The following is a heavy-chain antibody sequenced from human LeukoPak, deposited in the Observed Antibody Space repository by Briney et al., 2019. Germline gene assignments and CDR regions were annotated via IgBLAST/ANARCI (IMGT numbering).Heavy chain of an antibody. CDR1: GGSISSYY. CDR3: ASGWNSGPPGDY. D-gene: IGHD1-7*01. J-gene: IGHJ4*02. V-gene: IGHV4-59*01. CDR2: IYYSGST. Sequence: SETLSLTCTVSGGSISSYYWSWIRQPPGKGLEWIGYIYYSGSTNYNPSLKSRVTISVDTSKNQFSLKLSSVTAADTAVYYCASGWNSGPPGDYWGQGTLVTVSS.